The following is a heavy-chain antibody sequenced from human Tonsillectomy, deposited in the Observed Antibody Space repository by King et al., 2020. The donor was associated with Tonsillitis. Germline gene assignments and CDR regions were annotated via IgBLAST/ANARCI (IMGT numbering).Heavy chain of an antibody. V-gene: IGHV3-23*04. J-gene: IGHJ4*02. D-gene: IGHD3-10*01. CDR3: AKVADAAGGYSIDY. CDR1: GFPFKNYA. Sequence: VQLVESGGGLVQPGGSLRLSCAASGFPFKNYAMTWVRQAPGKGLDWVSHISSGGSTYYADSVKGRFTISRDNSKNTLYLQMNSLRAEDTAVYYCAKVADAAGGYSIDYWGQGALVTVSS. CDR2: ISSGGST.